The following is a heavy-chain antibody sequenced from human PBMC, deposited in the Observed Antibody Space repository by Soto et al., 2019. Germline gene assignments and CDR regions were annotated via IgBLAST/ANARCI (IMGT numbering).Heavy chain of an antibody. D-gene: IGHD3-9*01. J-gene: IGHJ4*02. Sequence: GASVKVSCKASGGTFSSYAISWVRQAPGQGLEWMGGIIPIFGTANYAQKFQGRVTITADESTSTAYMELSSLRSEDTAVYYCATRYDILTGYETHSYDYWGQGTLVTVSS. CDR2: IIPIFGTA. V-gene: IGHV1-69*13. CDR3: ATRYDILTGYETHSYDY. CDR1: GGTFSSYA.